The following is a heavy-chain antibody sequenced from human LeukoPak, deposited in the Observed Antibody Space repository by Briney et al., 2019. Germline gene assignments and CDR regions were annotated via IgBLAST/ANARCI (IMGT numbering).Heavy chain of an antibody. CDR1: GFTFSSYA. CDR3: ARDVGDYDSSGYYYVGSWFDP. D-gene: IGHD3-22*01. CDR2: ISGSGDNT. Sequence: GGSLRLSCAASGFTFSSYAMSWVRQVPGKGLEWVSVISGSGDNTYYADSVKGRFTISRDNSKNMLYLQMNSLRAEDTAVYYCARDVGDYDSSGYYYVGSWFDPWGQGTLVTVSS. J-gene: IGHJ5*02. V-gene: IGHV3-23*01.